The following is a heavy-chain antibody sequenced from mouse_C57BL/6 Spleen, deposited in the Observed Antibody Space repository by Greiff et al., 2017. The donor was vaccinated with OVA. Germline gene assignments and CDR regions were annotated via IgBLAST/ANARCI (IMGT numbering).Heavy chain of an antibody. J-gene: IGHJ2*01. CDR3: ARSGDYDLHYFDY. CDR1: GYTFTSYT. D-gene: IGHD2-4*01. V-gene: IGHV1-4*01. CDR2: INPSSGYT. Sequence: QVQLKQSGAELARPGASVKMSCKASGYTFTSYTMHWVKQRPGQGLEWIGYINPSSGYTKYNQKFKDKATLTADKSSSTAYMQLSSLTSEDSAVYYCARSGDYDLHYFDYWGQGTTLTVSS.